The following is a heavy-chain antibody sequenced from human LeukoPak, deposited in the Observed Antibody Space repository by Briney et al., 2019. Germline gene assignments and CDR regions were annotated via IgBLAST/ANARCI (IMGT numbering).Heavy chain of an antibody. CDR2: INHSGST. CDR1: GGSFSGYY. J-gene: IGHJ4*02. CDR3: ARGYYDILTGYSEFDN. V-gene: IGHV4-34*01. Sequence: PSETLSLTCAVYGGSFSGYYWSWIRQPAGKGLEWIGEINHSGSTNNNPPLKSRVTISVDKSKNQFSLKLSSVTAADTAVYYCARGYYDILTGYSEFDNWGQGILVTVSS. D-gene: IGHD3-9*01.